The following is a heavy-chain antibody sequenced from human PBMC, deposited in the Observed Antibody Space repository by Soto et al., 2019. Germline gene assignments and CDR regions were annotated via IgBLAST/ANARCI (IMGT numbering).Heavy chain of an antibody. V-gene: IGHV3-30-3*01. CDR2: ISYDGSNK. D-gene: IGHD3-9*01. CDR3: ARERDPYYDILTGFDY. CDR1: GFTFSSYA. Sequence: GGSLRLSCAASGFTFSSYAMHWVRQAPGKGLEWVAVISYDGSNKYYADSVKGRFTISRDNSKNTLYLQMNSLRAEDTAVYYCARERDPYYDILTGFDYWGQGTLVTVSS. J-gene: IGHJ4*02.